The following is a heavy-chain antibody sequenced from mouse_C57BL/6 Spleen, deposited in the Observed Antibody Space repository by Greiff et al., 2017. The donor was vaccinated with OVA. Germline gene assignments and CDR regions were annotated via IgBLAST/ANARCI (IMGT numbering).Heavy chain of an antibody. J-gene: IGHJ4*01. Sequence: VQLQQPGAELVMPGASVKLSCKASGYTFTSYWMHWVKQRPGQGLEWIGEIDPSDSYTNYNQKLKGKSTLTVDKSSSTAYMQLSSLTSEDSAVYYCARSRVPYAMDYWGQGTSVTVSS. CDR1: GYTFTSYW. CDR2: IDPSDSYT. V-gene: IGHV1-69*01. CDR3: ARSRVPYAMDY.